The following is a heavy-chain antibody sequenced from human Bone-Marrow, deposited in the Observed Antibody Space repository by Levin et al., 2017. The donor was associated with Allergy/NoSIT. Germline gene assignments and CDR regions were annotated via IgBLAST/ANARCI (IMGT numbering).Heavy chain of an antibody. CDR2: IFHSGKT. D-gene: IGHD6-13*01. CDR1: GGSIRSDF. Sequence: WGSLRLSCSVSGGSIRSDFWTWIRQSPGKRLEWIGYIFHSGKTNYNPSLKSRLTISVDTSRNQFSLRLKSVTAADTAVYYCARVRVLYRTSYQEYYGLDVWGQGTTVTVSS. CDR3: ARVRVLYRTSYQEYYGLDV. J-gene: IGHJ6*02. V-gene: IGHV4-59*01.